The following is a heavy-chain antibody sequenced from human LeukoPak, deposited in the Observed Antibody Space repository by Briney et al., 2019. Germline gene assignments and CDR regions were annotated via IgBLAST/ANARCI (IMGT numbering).Heavy chain of an antibody. J-gene: IGHJ3*02. CDR2: ISSSGNSI. D-gene: IGHD2-15*01. V-gene: IGHV3-11*01. CDR3: ARVKGSYAVDM. CDR1: GFTFSDYY. Sequence: GGSLRLSCAASGFTFSDYYMSWMRQAPGKGLEWVSYISSSGNSIYYADFVKGRFTMSRDNAKNSLYLQMNSLRAEDTAVYYCARVKGSYAVDMWGQGIMVTVSS.